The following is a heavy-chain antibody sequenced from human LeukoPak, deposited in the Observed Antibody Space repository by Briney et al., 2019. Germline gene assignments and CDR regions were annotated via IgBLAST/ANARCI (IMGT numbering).Heavy chain of an antibody. J-gene: IGHJ4*02. CDR2: ISYDGSNK. D-gene: IGHD1-26*01. V-gene: IGHV3-30*03. Sequence: LSLTCTVSGGSISNYYWSWIRQPPGKGLEWVALISYDGSNKYYADSVKGRFTISRDNSKNTLYLQMNSLRAEDTAVYYCTRDMGGTYFDYWGQGTLVTVSS. CDR3: TRDMGGTYFDY. CDR1: GGSISNYY.